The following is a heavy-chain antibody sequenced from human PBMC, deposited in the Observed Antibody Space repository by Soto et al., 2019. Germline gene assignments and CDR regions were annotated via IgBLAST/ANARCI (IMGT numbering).Heavy chain of an antibody. J-gene: IGHJ4*02. CDR2: SYYRGST. D-gene: IGHD3-3*01. Sequence: QPQLQESGPGLVKPPETLSLTCTVSGGSSSSRSHYWGWIRQSPGRHLEWIGSSYYRGSTHYNPSLKTRVTISVDTSKNQVSLKVYSVTAADTAVYYCATADGFGVVTPFFEYWGQGILVTVSS. V-gene: IGHV4-39*01. CDR3: ATADGFGVVTPFFEY. CDR1: GGSSSSRSHY.